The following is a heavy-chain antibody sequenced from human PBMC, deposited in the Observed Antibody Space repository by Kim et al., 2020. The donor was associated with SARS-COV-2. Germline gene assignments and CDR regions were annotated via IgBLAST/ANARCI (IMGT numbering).Heavy chain of an antibody. CDR2: IYPGDSDT. CDR1: GYSFTSYW. V-gene: IGHV5-51*01. J-gene: IGHJ5*02. D-gene: IGHD3-22*01. CDR3: ARRSRMRSSGYYYVEVAEYWFDP. Sequence: GESLKISCKGSGYSFTSYWIGWVRQMPGKGLEWMGIIYPGDSDTRYSPSFQGQVTISADKSISTAYLQWSSLKASDSAMYYCARRSRMRSSGYYYVEVAEYWFDPWGQGTLVTVSS.